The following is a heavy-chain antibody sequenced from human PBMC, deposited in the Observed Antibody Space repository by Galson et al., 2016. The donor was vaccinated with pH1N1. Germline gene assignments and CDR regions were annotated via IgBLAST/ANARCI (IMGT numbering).Heavy chain of an antibody. D-gene: IGHD3-3*01. CDR2: TYYRSKWYN. CDR1: GDSVSSNSAT. CDR3: ARGVIDYDFWSGYQDHAAFDI. Sequence: CAISGDSVSSNSATWNWIRQPPSRGLEWLGRTYYRSKWYNDNAESVKSRIIISPDTSKNQLSLQLNSVTPADTAVYYCARGVIDYDFWSGYQDHAAFDIWGQGTMVIVSS. J-gene: IGHJ3*02. V-gene: IGHV6-1*01.